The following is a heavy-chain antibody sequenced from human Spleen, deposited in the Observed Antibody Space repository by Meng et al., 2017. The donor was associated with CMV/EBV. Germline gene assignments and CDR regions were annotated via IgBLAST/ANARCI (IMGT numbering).Heavy chain of an antibody. V-gene: IGHV1-2*02. Sequence: KVSCKASGYTFTGYYVHWVRQAPGQGLEWMGWINPDSGGTNYAQKFQGRVTMTGDTSISTAYKELSRLTSNDTAVYFCARMGTRFHYWGQGTLVTVSS. J-gene: IGHJ4*02. CDR2: INPDSGGT. CDR3: ARMGTRFHY. CDR1: GYTFTGYY. D-gene: IGHD7-27*01.